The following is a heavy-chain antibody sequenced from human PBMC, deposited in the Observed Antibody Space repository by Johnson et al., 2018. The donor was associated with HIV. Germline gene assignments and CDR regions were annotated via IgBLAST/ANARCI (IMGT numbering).Heavy chain of an antibody. D-gene: IGHD2-21*02. J-gene: IGHJ3*02. V-gene: IGHV3-43D*03. CDR1: GFTFDDYA. CDR2: ITWDGGST. Sequence: VQLVESGGVVVQPGGSLRLSCAASGFTFDDYAMHWVRQAPGKGLEWVSLITWDGGSTFYADSVKGRFTISRDKSKDSLYLQMNSLRAEDTALYFCAKDLAVAYCGGDCYSGAFDIWGQGTMVTVSS. CDR3: AKDLAVAYCGGDCYSGAFDI.